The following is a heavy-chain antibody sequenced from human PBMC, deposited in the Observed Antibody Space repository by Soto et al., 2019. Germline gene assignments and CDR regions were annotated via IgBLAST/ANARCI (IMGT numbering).Heavy chain of an antibody. CDR3: AREPNYFDY. J-gene: IGHJ4*02. V-gene: IGHV1-24*01. CDR2: FDPEDGET. Sequence: ASVKVSCKVSGYTLTELSMHWVRQAPGKGLEWMGGFDPEDGETIYAQKFQGRVTITADESTSTAYMELSSLRSEDTAVYYCAREPNYFDYWGQGTLVTVSS. CDR1: GYTLTELS.